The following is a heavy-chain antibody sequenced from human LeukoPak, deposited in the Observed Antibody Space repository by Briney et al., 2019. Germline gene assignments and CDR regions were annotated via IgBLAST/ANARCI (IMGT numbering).Heavy chain of an antibody. CDR2: IAVGSGNT. CDR3: AKFAGAKEYYFDY. Sequence: ASVKVSCKASGFTFTNSAVQWVRQARGQRLEWIGWIAVGSGNTHYAQKFQERVTITRDMSTSTAYMELSSLRAEDTAVYYCAKFAGAKEYYFDYWGQGTLVTVSS. J-gene: IGHJ4*02. D-gene: IGHD1-26*01. V-gene: IGHV1-58*01. CDR1: GFTFTNSA.